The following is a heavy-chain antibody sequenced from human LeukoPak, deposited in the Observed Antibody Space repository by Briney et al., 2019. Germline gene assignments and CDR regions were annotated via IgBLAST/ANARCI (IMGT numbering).Heavy chain of an antibody. V-gene: IGHV1-2*02. J-gene: IGHJ6*03. CDR1: GYTFTGFY. D-gene: IGHD3-10*01. Sequence: ASVKVSCKASGYTFTGFYMHWVRQAPGQGLEWMGWINPNSGGTNYAQKFQGRVTMTRDTSISTVYMELSRLRSDDTAVYYCARDGFSWVRGVIGRHYYYMDVRGKGTTVTISS. CDR2: INPNSGGT. CDR3: ARDGFSWVRGVIGRHYYYMDV.